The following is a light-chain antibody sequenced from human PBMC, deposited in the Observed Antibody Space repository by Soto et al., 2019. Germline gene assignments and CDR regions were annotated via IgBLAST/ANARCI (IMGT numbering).Light chain of an antibody. V-gene: IGKV3-20*01. CDR3: QQYGSSPLT. Sequence: EIVLTQSPGTLSLSPGERATLSCRASQSVSSSYLAWYQHKPGQAPRLLIYGASSRATGIPDRFSGSGSGTHFTLTISRLEPEDFAVYYCQQYGSSPLTFGGGTKVEIK. CDR1: QSVSSSY. CDR2: GAS. J-gene: IGKJ4*01.